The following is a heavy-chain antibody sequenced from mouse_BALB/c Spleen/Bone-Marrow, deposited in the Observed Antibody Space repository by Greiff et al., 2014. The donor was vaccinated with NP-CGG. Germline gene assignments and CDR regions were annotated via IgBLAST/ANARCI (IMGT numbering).Heavy chain of an antibody. Sequence: EVQLVESGPSLVKPSQTLSLTCSVTGDSITSGYWNWVRKFPGNKLEYMGYISYSDSTYYNPSLKSRTSITRDTSKNQYYLQLNSVTTEDTATYYCARGYGNYRAWFAYWGQGTLVTVSA. CDR1: GDSITSGY. D-gene: IGHD2-1*01. CDR2: ISYSDST. V-gene: IGHV3-8*02. J-gene: IGHJ3*01. CDR3: ARGYGNYRAWFAY.